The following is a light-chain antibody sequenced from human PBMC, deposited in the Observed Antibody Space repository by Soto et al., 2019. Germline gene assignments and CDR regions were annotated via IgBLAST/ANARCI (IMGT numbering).Light chain of an antibody. CDR2: DAS. CDR1: QSVGSY. J-gene: IGKJ1*01. CDR3: QQYNIWPPWT. Sequence: EIVLTQSPATLSLSPWERATLSCRASQSVGSYLAWYQQKPGQAPRLLIYDASNRATGIPARFSGSGSGTDFTLTIRGLQPEDFAVYYCQQYNIWPPWTFGQGTKVDIK. V-gene: IGKV3-11*01.